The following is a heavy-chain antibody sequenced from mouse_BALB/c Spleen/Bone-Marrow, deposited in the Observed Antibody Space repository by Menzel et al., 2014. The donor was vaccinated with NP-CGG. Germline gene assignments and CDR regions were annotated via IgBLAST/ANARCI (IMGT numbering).Heavy chain of an antibody. CDR1: GFTFSNYW. CDR2: IRLKSNNYAT. D-gene: IGHD1-3*01. CDR3: TRSGAFAY. V-gene: IGHV6-6*02. J-gene: IGHJ3*01. Sequence: EVHLVESGGGLVQPGGSMKLSCVASGFTFSNYWMNWVRQSPEKGLEWVAEIRLKSNNYATHYAESVKGRFTISRDDSKSSVYLQTNNLRAEDTGIYYCTRSGAFAYWGQGTLVTVSA.